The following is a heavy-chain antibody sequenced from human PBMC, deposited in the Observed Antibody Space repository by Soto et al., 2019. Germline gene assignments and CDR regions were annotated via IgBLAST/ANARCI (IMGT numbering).Heavy chain of an antibody. Sequence: NPSETLSLTCTVSGGSISSSSYYWGWIRQPPGKGLEWIGSIYYSGSTYYNPSLKSRVTISVDTSKNQFSLKLSSVTAADTAVYYCARQVVRITIFGVVIDYYGMDVWGQGTTVTVSS. J-gene: IGHJ6*02. CDR3: ARQVVRITIFGVVIDYYGMDV. CDR2: IYYSGST. V-gene: IGHV4-39*01. D-gene: IGHD3-3*01. CDR1: GGSISSSSYY.